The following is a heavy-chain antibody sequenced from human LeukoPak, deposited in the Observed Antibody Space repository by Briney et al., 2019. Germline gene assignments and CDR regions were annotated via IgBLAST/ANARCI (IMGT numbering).Heavy chain of an antibody. CDR3: ARARGLQIYGMVV. V-gene: IGHV4-59*01. J-gene: IGHJ6*02. Sequence: SETLSLTCTVSGGSISSYYWSWIRQPPGKGLEWIGYIYYSGSTNYNPSLKSRVTISVDTSKNQFSLKLSSVTAADTAVYYCARARGLQIYGMVVWGQGTTVTVSS. CDR1: GGSISSYY. D-gene: IGHD4-11*01. CDR2: IYYSGST.